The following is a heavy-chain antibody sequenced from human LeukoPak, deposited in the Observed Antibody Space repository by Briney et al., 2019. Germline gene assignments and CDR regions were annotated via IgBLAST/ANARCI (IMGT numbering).Heavy chain of an antibody. CDR3: GKDKEIVVAPAVIDY. CDR1: GGSISSYY. Sequence: SETLSLTCTVSGGSISSYYWSWIRQPAGKGLEWIGRIYTSGSTNYNPSLKSRVTMSVDTSKNQFSLKLSSVTAADTAVYYCGKDKEIVVAPAVIDYWGQGTLVTVSS. CDR2: IYTSGST. J-gene: IGHJ4*02. V-gene: IGHV4-4*07. D-gene: IGHD2-2*01.